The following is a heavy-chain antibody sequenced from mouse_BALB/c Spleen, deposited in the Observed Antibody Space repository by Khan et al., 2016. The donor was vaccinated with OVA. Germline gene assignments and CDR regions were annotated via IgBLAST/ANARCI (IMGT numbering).Heavy chain of an antibody. CDR2: ISGDSNTI. J-gene: IGHJ2*01. CDR3: ATSYFSGYYFDY. CDR1: GFTFNSYG. Sequence: EVMLVESGGGLVQPGGSRKLSCAASGFTFNSYGMYWVRQAPEKGLEWVAYISGDSNTIYYTDTVKGRFTISRDNPQNPLFLQMTSLMSEDTAMYYCATSYFSGYYFDYWGPGTTLTVS. V-gene: IGHV5-17*02. D-gene: IGHD1-1*01.